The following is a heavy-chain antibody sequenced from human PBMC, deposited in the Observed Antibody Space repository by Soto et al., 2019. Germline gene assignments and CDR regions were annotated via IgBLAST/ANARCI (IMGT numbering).Heavy chain of an antibody. J-gene: IGHJ6*03. D-gene: IGHD2-2*01. Sequence: ASVKVSCKASGYTFTAYHMHWVRQAPGQGLEWMGWINPNSGGTNYAQKFQGWVTMTRDTSISTAYMELSRLRSDDTAVYYCALTIVVVPAALFYYYYYMDVWGKGTTVTVSS. V-gene: IGHV1-2*04. CDR3: ALTIVVVPAALFYYYYYMDV. CDR1: GYTFTAYH. CDR2: INPNSGGT.